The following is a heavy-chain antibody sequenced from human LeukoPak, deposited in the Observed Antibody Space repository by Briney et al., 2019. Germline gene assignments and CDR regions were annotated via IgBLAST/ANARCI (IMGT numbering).Heavy chain of an antibody. J-gene: IGHJ4*02. Sequence: GGSLRLPCAASGFTFDENGMSWVRQAPGKGLEWVSGINWNGGTTSYADSVKGRFTISRDNAKNSLYLQMNSLRAEDTALYYCARDCGVASPYFDYWGQGILVTVSS. V-gene: IGHV3-20*04. CDR2: INWNGGTT. D-gene: IGHD3-3*01. CDR3: ARDCGVASPYFDY. CDR1: GFTFDENG.